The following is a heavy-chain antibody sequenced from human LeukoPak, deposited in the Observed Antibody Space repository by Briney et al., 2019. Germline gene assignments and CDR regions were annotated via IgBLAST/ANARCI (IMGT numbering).Heavy chain of an antibody. CDR3: ATQYYDFWSGYYRGLDY. J-gene: IGHJ4*02. CDR2: ISYDGSNK. D-gene: IGHD3-3*01. Sequence: GRSLRLSCAASGLTFSSYAMHWVRQAPGKGLEWVAVISYDGSNKYYADSVKGRFTISRDNSKNTLYLQMNSLRAEDTAVYYCATQYYDFWSGYYRGLDYWGQGTLVTVSS. V-gene: IGHV3-30*04. CDR1: GLTFSSYA.